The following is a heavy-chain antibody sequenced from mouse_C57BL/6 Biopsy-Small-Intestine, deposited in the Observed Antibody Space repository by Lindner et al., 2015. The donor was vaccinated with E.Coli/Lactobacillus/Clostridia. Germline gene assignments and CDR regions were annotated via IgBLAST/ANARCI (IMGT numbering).Heavy chain of an antibody. CDR2: INPKSGGT. D-gene: IGHD2-10*01. Sequence: SVKVSCKASGYTFSDNYMNWVRRAPGQGLEWMGRINPKSGGTTYARNFQGRVTMTRDISISTAYMELTSLRSDDTAVYYCARSSPESGSAPAYYYYYMDVWGKGTTVTVSS. J-gene: IGHJ1*03. V-gene: IGHV1-19*01. CDR3: ARSSPESGSAPAYYYYYMDV. CDR1: GYTFSDNY.